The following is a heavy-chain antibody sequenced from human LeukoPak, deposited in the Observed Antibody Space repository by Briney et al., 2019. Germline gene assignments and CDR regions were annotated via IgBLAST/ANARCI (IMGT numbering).Heavy chain of an antibody. V-gene: IGHV3-23*01. CDR3: AKDYYGSGTVTDY. D-gene: IGHD3-10*01. CDR2: ISGSGGST. J-gene: IGHJ4*02. Sequence: GGTLRLSCAASGFTFSSYAMSWVRQAPGKGLEWVSAISGSGGSTYYADSVKGRFTISRDNSKNTLYLQMNSLRAEDTAVYYCAKDYYGSGTVTDYWGQGTLVTVSS. CDR1: GFTFSSYA.